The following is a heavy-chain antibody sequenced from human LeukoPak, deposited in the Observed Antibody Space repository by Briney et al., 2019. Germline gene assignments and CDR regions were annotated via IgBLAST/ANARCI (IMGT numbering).Heavy chain of an antibody. V-gene: IGHV3-53*01. Sequence: GGSLRLSCAASGFTFSNYAMSWVRQAPGKGLEWVSVIYSGGNTYYADSVKGRFTISRDNSKNTLYLQMNSLRAEDTAVYYCARSSSLANWFDPWGQGTLVTVSS. CDR3: ARSSSLANWFDP. CDR2: IYSGGNT. CDR1: GFTFSNYA. J-gene: IGHJ5*02. D-gene: IGHD3-16*02.